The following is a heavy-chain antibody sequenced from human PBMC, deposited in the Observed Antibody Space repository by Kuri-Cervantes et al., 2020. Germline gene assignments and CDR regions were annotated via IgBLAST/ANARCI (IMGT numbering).Heavy chain of an antibody. D-gene: IGHD2-21*01. Sequence: GGSLRLSCAVSGFTFSNYPMSWVRQAPGKGLECVSTISGSGRTTFYADSVKGRFTISRDNSKNTLYLQIISLRAEDTAVYFCANPYLTNSAFDMWGQGTMVTVSS. V-gene: IGHV3-23*01. CDR2: ISGSGRTT. J-gene: IGHJ3*02. CDR3: ANPYLTNSAFDM. CDR1: GFTFSNYP.